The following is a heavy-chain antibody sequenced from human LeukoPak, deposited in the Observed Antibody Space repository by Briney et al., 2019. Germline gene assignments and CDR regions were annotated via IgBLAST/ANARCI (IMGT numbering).Heavy chain of an antibody. CDR1: GGSISSYY. J-gene: IGHJ5*02. D-gene: IGHD4-23*01. Sequence: SETLSLTCTVSGGSISSYYWSWIRQSPGKGLEWIGYIYYSGSTNYNPSLKSRVTISVDTSKNQFSLKLCSVTAADTAVYYCTRCTLYGGLPAGFDPWGQGTLVTVSS. CDR3: TRCTLYGGLPAGFDP. V-gene: IGHV4-59*01. CDR2: IYYSGST.